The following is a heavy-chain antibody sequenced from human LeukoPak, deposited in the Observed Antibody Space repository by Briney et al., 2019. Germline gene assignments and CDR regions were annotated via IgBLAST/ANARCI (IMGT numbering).Heavy chain of an antibody. CDR3: AREALYDILTGRGYYFDY. CDR2: IIPIFGTA. Sequence: SVKVSCKASGGTFSSYAISWVRQAPGQGLEWMGGIIPIFGTANYAQKFQGRVTITADESTSTAYMELSSLRSEDTAVYYCAREALYDILTGRGYYFDYWGQGTLVTVSS. V-gene: IGHV1-69*13. D-gene: IGHD3-9*01. J-gene: IGHJ4*02. CDR1: GGTFSSYA.